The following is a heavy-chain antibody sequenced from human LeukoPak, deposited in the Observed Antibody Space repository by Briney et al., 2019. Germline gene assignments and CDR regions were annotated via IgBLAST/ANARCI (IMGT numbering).Heavy chain of an antibody. J-gene: IGHJ4*02. V-gene: IGHV3-21*01. CDR2: ISSSSSSI. CDR3: ARVRAYYGSTYDY. D-gene: IGHD3-22*01. CDR1: GFTFSSYS. Sequence: GGSLRLSCAASGFTFSSYSMNWVRQAPGKGLEWVSSISSSSSSIYYADSVKGRFTISRDNAKNSLYLQMNSLRAEDTAVYYCARVRAYYGSTYDYWGQGTLVTVSS.